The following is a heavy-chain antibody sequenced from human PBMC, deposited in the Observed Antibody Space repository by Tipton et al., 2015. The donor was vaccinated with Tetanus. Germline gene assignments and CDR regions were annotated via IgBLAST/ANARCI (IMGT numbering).Heavy chain of an antibody. CDR3: ARLTGHSMDVVDYYYFGMDV. J-gene: IGHJ6*02. CDR2: IYYTGST. CDR1: GGSMNRYY. Sequence: GLVKPSETLSLICTVSGGSMNRYYWSWIRQPPGKGLEWIGYIYYTGSTNYNPSLKSGVTISLNTSKNQFSLKLTSVSAADTAVYYCARLTGHSMDVVDYYYFGMDVWGQGTRVTVSS. V-gene: IGHV4-59*01. D-gene: IGHD2-21*01.